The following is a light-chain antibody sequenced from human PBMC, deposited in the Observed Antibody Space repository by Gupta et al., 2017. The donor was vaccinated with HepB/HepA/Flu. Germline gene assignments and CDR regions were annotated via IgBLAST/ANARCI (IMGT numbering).Light chain of an antibody. J-gene: IGKJ1*01. CDR1: QSINNNF. Sequence: EIVLTQSPGTLSLSPGERATLSCRASQSINNNFLAWYQQKPGQAPRLLIYGASKRPTGIPDRFSGSGSGTDFTLTITRLEPGDFAVYYCQQYGSSPRTFGQGTKVEI. CDR2: GAS. CDR3: QQYGSSPRT. V-gene: IGKV3-20*01.